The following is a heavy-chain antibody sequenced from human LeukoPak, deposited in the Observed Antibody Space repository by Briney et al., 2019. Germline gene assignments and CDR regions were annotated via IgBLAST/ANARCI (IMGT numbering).Heavy chain of an antibody. V-gene: IGHV1-69*04. CDR3: ARESGRNIVVVPAAITPAYYGMDV. CDR1: GGTFSSYA. D-gene: IGHD2-2*02. Sequence: GASVKVSCKASGGTFSSYAISWVRQAPGQGLEWMGRIIPIFGIANYAQKFQGRVTITADKSTSTAYMELSSLRSEDTAVYYCARESGRNIVVVPAAITPAYYGMDVWGQGTTVTASS. CDR2: IIPIFGIA. J-gene: IGHJ6*02.